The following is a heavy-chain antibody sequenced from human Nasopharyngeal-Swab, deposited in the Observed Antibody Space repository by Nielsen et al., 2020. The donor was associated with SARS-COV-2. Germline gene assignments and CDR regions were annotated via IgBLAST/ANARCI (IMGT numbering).Heavy chain of an antibody. CDR1: GFTFNDYS. D-gene: IGHD2-8*01. CDR2: ISSSSSTI. Sequence: GESLKISCAASGFTFNDYSMNWVRQAPGKGLEWVSYISSSSSTIYYADSVKGRFTISRDNAKNSLYLQMNSLRAEDTAVYYCARLYCTKGVCYYYFDYWGQGTLVTVSS. CDR3: ARLYCTKGVCYYYFDY. J-gene: IGHJ4*02. V-gene: IGHV3-48*01.